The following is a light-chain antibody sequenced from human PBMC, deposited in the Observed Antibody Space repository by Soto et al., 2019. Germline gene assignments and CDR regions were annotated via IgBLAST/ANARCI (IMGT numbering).Light chain of an antibody. CDR1: SSDVGSYNL. CDR2: EAT. Sequence: QSVLTQPASVSGSPEQSITISCTGTSSDVGSYNLVSWYQQHPGKAPKVMIYEATKRPSGASNRFSGSKSGNTASLTISGLQAEDEADYYCCAYAGSGTVVFGGGTKLTVL. CDR3: CAYAGSGTVV. V-gene: IGLV2-23*01. J-gene: IGLJ3*02.